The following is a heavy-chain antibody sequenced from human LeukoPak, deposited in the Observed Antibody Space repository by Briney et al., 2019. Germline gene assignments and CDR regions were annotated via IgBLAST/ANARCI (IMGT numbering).Heavy chain of an antibody. V-gene: IGHV3-30*03. CDR1: GFTFSSYG. J-gene: IGHJ4*02. CDR3: ARGLGYCSSTSCYPPSDY. D-gene: IGHD2-2*01. CDR2: ISHDGSNK. Sequence: GGSLRLSCEASGFTFSSYGMHWIRRAPGKGLEWMTVISHDGSNKYYVDSVKGRFTISRDNSKSTLYLQMNSLRSDDTAVYYCARGLGYCSSTSCYPPSDYWGQGTLVTVSS.